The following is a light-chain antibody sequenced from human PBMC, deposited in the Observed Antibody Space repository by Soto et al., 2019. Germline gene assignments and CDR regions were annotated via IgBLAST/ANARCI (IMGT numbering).Light chain of an antibody. CDR3: QQYYSTVT. V-gene: IGKV4-1*01. Sequence: DIVMTQSPDSLAVSLGERATINCKSSQSVLYSSNNKNCLAWYQQKPGQPPKLLIYRASTRESGVPERFSGSGSGTDFTLTISSLQAEDVALYYCQQYYSTVTFGQGTRLEIK. CDR2: RAS. J-gene: IGKJ5*01. CDR1: QSVLYSSNNKNC.